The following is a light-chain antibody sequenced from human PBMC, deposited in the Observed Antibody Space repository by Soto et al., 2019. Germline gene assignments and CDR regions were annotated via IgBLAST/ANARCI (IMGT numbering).Light chain of an antibody. J-gene: IGKJ1*01. V-gene: IGKV1-5*01. Sequence: DIQMTQSPSTLSASVGDRVTVTCRASEDITNYLAWYQQKAGKAPKLLIYDASTLHSGVPSRFSGSGSGTEFTLTISSLQPDDFATYYCQHYNSYSEAFGQGTKVDIK. CDR2: DAS. CDR1: EDITNY. CDR3: QHYNSYSEA.